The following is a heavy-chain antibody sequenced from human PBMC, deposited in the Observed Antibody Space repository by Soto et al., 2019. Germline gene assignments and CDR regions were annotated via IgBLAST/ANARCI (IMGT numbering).Heavy chain of an antibody. Sequence: SVKVSCKASGGTFSSYAISWVRQAPGQGLEWMGGIIPIFGTANYAQKFQGRVTITADESTSTAYMELSSLRSEDTAVYYCALIWNYDILTGLSDYWGQGTLVTVSA. D-gene: IGHD3-9*01. J-gene: IGHJ4*02. CDR1: GGTFSSYA. CDR3: ALIWNYDILTGLSDY. CDR2: IIPIFGTA. V-gene: IGHV1-69*13.